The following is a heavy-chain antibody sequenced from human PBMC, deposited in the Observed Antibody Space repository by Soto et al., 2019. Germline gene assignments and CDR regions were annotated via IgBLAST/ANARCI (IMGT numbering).Heavy chain of an antibody. CDR1: GYTFTSYY. V-gene: IGHV1-46*01. J-gene: IGHJ4*02. CDR3: ARVLYSHGHFDY. CDR2: INPSGGST. Sequence: GASVNVSCKASGYTFTSYYMHWVRQAPGQGLEWMGIINPSGGSTSYAQKFQGRVTMTRDTSTSTVYMELSSLRSEDTAVYYCARVLYSHGHFDYWGQGTLVTVSS. D-gene: IGHD6-13*01.